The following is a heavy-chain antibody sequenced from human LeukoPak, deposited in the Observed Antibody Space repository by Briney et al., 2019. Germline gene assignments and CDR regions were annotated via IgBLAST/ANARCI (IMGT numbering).Heavy chain of an antibody. CDR1: GFTFSSYA. CDR3: ARARNYYGSGSHVY. Sequence: GGSLRLSCAASGFTFSSYAMSWVRQAPGKGLEWVSAISGSGGSTYYADSVKGRFTISRDNAKNSLYLQMNSLRAEDTAVYYCARARNYYGSGSHVYWGQGTLVTVSS. J-gene: IGHJ4*02. D-gene: IGHD3-10*01. CDR2: ISGSGGST. V-gene: IGHV3-23*01.